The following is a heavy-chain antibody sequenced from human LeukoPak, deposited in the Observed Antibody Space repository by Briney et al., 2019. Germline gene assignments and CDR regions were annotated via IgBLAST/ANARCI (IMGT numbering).Heavy chain of an antibody. D-gene: IGHD6-13*01. CDR2: IKEDGSEK. J-gene: IGHJ5*02. CDR1: GFTFSSYW. CDR3: ARGPLIAAAGTS. V-gene: IGHV3-7*01. Sequence: VGSLRLSCAASGFTFSSYWMSWVRQAPGKGLEWVANIKEDGSEKHYVDSVKGRFTISRDNAKNSLYLQMNSLRAEDTAVYYCARGPLIAAAGTSWGQGILVTVSS.